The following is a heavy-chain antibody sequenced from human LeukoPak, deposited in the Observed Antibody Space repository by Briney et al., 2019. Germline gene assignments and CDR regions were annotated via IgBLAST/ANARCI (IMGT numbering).Heavy chain of an antibody. CDR3: ARDRGAYYYETGY. Sequence: PGGSLRLSCAASGFAVSSNYMTWVRQAPGKGLEWVSVMYSGGDTYYADSVKGRFTISRDNLKNTLYLQMNSLRAEDTAVYYCARDRGAYYYETGYWGQGTLVTVSS. CDR2: MYSGGDT. D-gene: IGHD3-22*01. CDR1: GFAVSSNY. V-gene: IGHV3-66*01. J-gene: IGHJ4*02.